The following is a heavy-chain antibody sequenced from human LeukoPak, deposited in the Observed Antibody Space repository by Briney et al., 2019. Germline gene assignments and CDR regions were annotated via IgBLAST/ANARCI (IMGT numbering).Heavy chain of an antibody. D-gene: IGHD3-22*01. CDR2: ISGSGGST. CDR3: ARVPYYYDSSGYYSYYYYYMDV. Sequence: GGTLRLSCAASGFTFSGYGMSWVRQAPGKGLKWVSAISGSGGSTYYADSVKGRITISRDNAKNSLYLQMNSLRAEDTAVYYCARVPYYYDSSGYYSYYYYYMDVWGKGTTVTISS. V-gene: IGHV3-23*01. J-gene: IGHJ6*03. CDR1: GFTFSGYG.